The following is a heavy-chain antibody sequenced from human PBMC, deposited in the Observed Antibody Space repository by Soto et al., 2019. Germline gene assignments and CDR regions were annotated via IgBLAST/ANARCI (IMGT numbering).Heavy chain of an antibody. CDR1: GGSISSSSQH. CDR3: AREKDSAGDY. J-gene: IGHJ4*02. Sequence: ETLSLTCTVSGGSISSSSQHWVCIRQPPGKGLEWIGSIYYSGTTYYNPSLKSRLTISVDTSKNQFSLKLSSVTPADTAVYYCAREKDSAGDYWGQGTLVTVSS. D-gene: IGHD6-13*01. CDR2: IYYSGTT. V-gene: IGHV4-39*02.